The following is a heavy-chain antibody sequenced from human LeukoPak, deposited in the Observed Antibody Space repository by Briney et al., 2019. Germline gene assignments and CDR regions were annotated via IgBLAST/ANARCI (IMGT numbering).Heavy chain of an antibody. CDR2: ISGSGGST. D-gene: IGHD6-19*01. J-gene: IGHJ5*02. V-gene: IGHV3-23*01. CDR3: AREMLAAVAAQS. CDR1: GFTFSSYG. Sequence: GGSLRLSCAASGFTFSSYGMSWVRQAPGKGLEWVSAISGSGGSTYYADSVKGRFTIPRDNPKNSLYLQMNSLRAEDTAVYYCAREMLAAVAAQSWGQGTLVTVSS.